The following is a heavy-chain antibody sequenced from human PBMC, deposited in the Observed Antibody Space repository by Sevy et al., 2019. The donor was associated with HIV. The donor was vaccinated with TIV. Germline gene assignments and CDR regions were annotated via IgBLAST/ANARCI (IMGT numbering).Heavy chain of an antibody. CDR1: GFTFSSYA. CDR3: AKDGEPYYDILTGYYYFDY. Sequence: GGSLRLSCAASGFTFSSYAMSWVHQAPGKGLEWVSAISGSGGSTYYADSVKGRFTISRDNSKNTLYLQMNSLRAEDTAVYYCAKDGEPYYDILTGYYYFDYWGQGTLVTVSS. V-gene: IGHV3-23*01. D-gene: IGHD3-9*01. CDR2: ISGSGGST. J-gene: IGHJ4*02.